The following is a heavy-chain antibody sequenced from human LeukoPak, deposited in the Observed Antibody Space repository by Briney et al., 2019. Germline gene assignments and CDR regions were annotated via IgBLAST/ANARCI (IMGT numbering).Heavy chain of an antibody. CDR3: ARAAGIHSSGYYWYFDY. Sequence: GGSLRLSCAASGFTFSSYWMNWVRQAPGKGLEWVSSISSSSSYIYYADSVKGRFTISRDNAKNSLYLQMNSLRAEDTAVYYCARAAGIHSSGYYWYFDYWGQGTLVTVSS. V-gene: IGHV3-21*01. CDR2: ISSSSSYI. D-gene: IGHD3-22*01. J-gene: IGHJ4*02. CDR1: GFTFSSYW.